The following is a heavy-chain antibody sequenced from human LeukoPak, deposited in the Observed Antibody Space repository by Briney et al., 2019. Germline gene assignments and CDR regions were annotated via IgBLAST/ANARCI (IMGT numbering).Heavy chain of an antibody. Sequence: PGGSLRLSCTASGFTFSNAWMSWVRQAPGKGLEWGGRIKSKNDGGTTDYAAPVKGRVTISRDDSKNTLYLQMNSLKTEDPAVYYCTTFPSGFDIWGQGTMVTVSS. CDR3: TTFPSGFDI. CDR2: IKSKNDGGTT. CDR1: GFTFSNAW. J-gene: IGHJ3*02. V-gene: IGHV3-15*05. D-gene: IGHD3-3*01.